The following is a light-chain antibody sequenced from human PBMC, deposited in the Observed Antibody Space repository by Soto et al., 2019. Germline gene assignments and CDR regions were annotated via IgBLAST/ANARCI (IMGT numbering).Light chain of an antibody. CDR2: DAS. CDR3: QQYNSYSQT. CDR1: QSISSW. J-gene: IGKJ1*01. Sequence: DIQMTQSPSTLSASVGDRATIACRASQSISSWLAWYQQKPGKAPNLLIYDASALESGVPSRFSGSGSGTEFTLTIGSLQPDDFATYYCQQYNSYSQTFGQGTKVDI. V-gene: IGKV1-5*01.